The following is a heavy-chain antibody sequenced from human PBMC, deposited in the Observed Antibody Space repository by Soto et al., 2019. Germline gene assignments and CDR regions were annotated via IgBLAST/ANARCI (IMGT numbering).Heavy chain of an antibody. CDR3: ARDGRALDYDFLGPFDY. Sequence: LRRSCAASGFTLSSYAMHLVRQAPFKGLEWVAVISYDGSNKYYADSVKGRFTISRDNSKNTLYLQMNSLRAEDTAVYYCARDGRALDYDFLGPFDYWGQGTLVTVSS. CDR1: GFTLSSYA. D-gene: IGHD3-3*01. J-gene: IGHJ4*02. V-gene: IGHV3-30-3*01. CDR2: ISYDGSNK.